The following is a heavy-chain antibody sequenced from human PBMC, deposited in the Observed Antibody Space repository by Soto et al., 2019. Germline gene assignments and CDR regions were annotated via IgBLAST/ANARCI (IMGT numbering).Heavy chain of an antibody. CDR1: GFTFSSYA. D-gene: IGHD2-2*01. Sequence: LRLSCAASGFTFSSYAMHWVRQAPGKGLEWVAVISYDGSNKYYADSVKGRFTISRDNSKNTLYLQMNSLRAEDTAVYYCARDGCSSTSCSHYYGMDVWGQGTTVTVSS. J-gene: IGHJ6*02. CDR2: ISYDGSNK. V-gene: IGHV3-30-3*01. CDR3: ARDGCSSTSCSHYYGMDV.